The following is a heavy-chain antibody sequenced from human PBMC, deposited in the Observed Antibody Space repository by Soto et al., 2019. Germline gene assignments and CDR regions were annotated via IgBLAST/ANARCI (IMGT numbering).Heavy chain of an antibody. CDR1: GGSFSGYY. Sequence: PSETLSLTCAVYGGSFSGYYWSWIRQPPGKGLEWIGEINHSGSTNYNPSLKSRVTISVDTSKNQFSLKLSSVTAADTAVYYCARTVGYCSGGSCYGWFDPWGQGTLVTVSS. CDR3: ARTVGYCSGGSCYGWFDP. CDR2: INHSGST. D-gene: IGHD2-15*01. V-gene: IGHV4-34*01. J-gene: IGHJ5*02.